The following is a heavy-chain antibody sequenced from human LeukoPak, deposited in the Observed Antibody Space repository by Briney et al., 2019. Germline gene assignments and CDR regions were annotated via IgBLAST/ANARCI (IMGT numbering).Heavy chain of an antibody. J-gene: IGHJ4*02. CDR2: IRSKTYGAAT. Sequence: SGGSLRLSCTASGFTFGDYAMNWVRQAPGKGLEWVGFIRSKTYGAATEYAASVKGRFTISRDDPKSIAYLQMNSLKTEDTAVYYCTRIWGMATYDYWGQGTLVTASS. D-gene: IGHD3-16*01. V-gene: IGHV3-49*04. CDR1: GFTFGDYA. CDR3: TRIWGMATYDY.